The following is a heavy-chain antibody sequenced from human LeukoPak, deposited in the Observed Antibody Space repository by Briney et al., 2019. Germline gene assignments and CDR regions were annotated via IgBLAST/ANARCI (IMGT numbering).Heavy chain of an antibody. J-gene: IGHJ5*02. CDR3: ARLHGSPA. CDR1: GGSISSGSYY. V-gene: IGHV4-61*02. Sequence: PSETLSLTCTVSGGSISSGSYYWSWIRQPAGKGLEYIGRVYTSGSTNYNPSLKSRVTISVDTSKNQFSLKLSSVTAADTAVYYCARLHGSPAWGQGTLVTVSS. D-gene: IGHD2-2*01. CDR2: VYTSGST.